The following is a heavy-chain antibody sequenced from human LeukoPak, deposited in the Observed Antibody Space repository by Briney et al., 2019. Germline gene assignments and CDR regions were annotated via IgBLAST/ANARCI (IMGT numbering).Heavy chain of an antibody. V-gene: IGHV1-69*13. CDR1: GGTFSSYA. D-gene: IGHD6-13*01. Sequence: SVKVSCKASGGTFSSYAISWVRQAPGQGLEWMGGIIPIFGTANYAQKFQGRVTITADESTSTAYMELSSLRSEDTAVYYCARHRDGYSSSWYYFDYWGQGTLVTVSS. J-gene: IGHJ4*02. CDR3: ARHRDGYSSSWYYFDY. CDR2: IIPIFGTA.